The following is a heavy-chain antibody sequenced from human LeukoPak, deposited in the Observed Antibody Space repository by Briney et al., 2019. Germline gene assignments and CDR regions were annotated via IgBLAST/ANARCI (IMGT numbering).Heavy chain of an antibody. CDR2: IYYSGST. V-gene: IGHV4-59*08. CDR1: GGSISSYY. D-gene: IGHD1-26*01. Sequence: SGTLSLTCTVSGGSISSYYWSWIRQPPGKGLEWIGYIYYSGSTNYNPSLKSRVTISVDTSKNQFSLKLSSVTAADTAVYYCARHYSSGSYRDYWGQGTLVTVSS. J-gene: IGHJ4*02. CDR3: ARHYSSGSYRDY.